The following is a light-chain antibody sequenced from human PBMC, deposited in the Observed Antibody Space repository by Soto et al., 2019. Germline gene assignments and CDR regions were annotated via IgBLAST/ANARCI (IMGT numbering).Light chain of an antibody. CDR2: GNS. Sequence: QSVLTQPPSLSGAPGQRVTISCTGRSSNIGAGYDVHWYQQLPGTAPKLLIYGNSNRPSGVPDRFSGSKSGTSASLAITGLQAEDEADYYCQSYDSSLSGSVVFGGGTKLTVL. J-gene: IGLJ2*01. V-gene: IGLV1-40*01. CDR3: QSYDSSLSGSVV. CDR1: SSNIGAGYD.